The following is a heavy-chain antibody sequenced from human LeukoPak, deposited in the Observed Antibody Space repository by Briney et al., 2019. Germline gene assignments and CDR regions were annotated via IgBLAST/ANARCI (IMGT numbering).Heavy chain of an antibody. Sequence: SQTLSLTCTVSGGSISSGGYYWSWIRQHPGKGLEWIGYIYYSGSTYYNPSLKSRVTISVDTSKNQFSLKLSSVTAADTAVYYCVRGSGMLRGIIAHFDSWGQGSLVTVSS. CDR2: IYYSGST. J-gene: IGHJ4*02. CDR3: VRGSGMLRGIIAHFDS. D-gene: IGHD3-10*01. V-gene: IGHV4-31*03. CDR1: GGSISSGGYY.